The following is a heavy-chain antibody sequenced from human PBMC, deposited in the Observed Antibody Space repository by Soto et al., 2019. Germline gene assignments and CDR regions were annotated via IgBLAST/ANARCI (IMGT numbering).Heavy chain of an antibody. V-gene: IGHV3-23*01. J-gene: IGHJ4*02. CDR1: GFTFSSYA. CDR3: AKLQADSCGPGAHFDY. Sequence: ARSLRLSWAASGFTFSSYAMSWVRHAPAKGLEWDSAISGSVCSTDYVDSVKGRFTISRDNSKNTLYLQKNSLSDEETAVSSCAKLQADSCGPGAHFDYWGQGTLVTVSS. CDR2: ISGSVCST. D-gene: IGHD5-18*01.